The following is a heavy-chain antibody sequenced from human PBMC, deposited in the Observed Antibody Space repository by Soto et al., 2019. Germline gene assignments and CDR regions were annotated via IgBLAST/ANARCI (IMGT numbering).Heavy chain of an antibody. V-gene: IGHV4-59*08. CDR3: ASLWFGELLFPY. Sequence: SETLTLTCTVSGGSISSYYWSWIRQPPGKGLEWIGYIYYSGSTNYNPSLKSRVTISVDTSKNRFSLKLSSVTAADTAVYYCASLWFGELLFPYWGQGTLVTVSS. CDR2: IYYSGST. J-gene: IGHJ4*02. D-gene: IGHD3-10*01. CDR1: GGSISSYY.